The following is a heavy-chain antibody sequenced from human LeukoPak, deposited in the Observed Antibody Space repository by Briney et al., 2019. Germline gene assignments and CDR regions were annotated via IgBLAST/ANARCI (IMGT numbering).Heavy chain of an antibody. CDR2: IIPIFGTA. CDR1: GGTFSSYA. CDR3: AGGGRIGDYGDDDYYFDY. Sequence: SVKVSCKASGGTFSSYAISWVRQAPGQGLEWMGGIIPIFGTANYAQKFQGRVTITTDESTSTAYMELSSLRSEDTAVYYCAGGGRIGDYGDDDYYFDYWGQGTLVTVSS. J-gene: IGHJ4*02. V-gene: IGHV1-69*05. D-gene: IGHD4-17*01.